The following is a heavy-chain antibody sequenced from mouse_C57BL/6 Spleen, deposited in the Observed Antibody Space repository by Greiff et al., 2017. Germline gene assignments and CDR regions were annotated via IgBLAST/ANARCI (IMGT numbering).Heavy chain of an antibody. CDR3: ARDQYYGSSNYFDY. D-gene: IGHD1-1*01. CDR2: ISDGGSYT. J-gene: IGHJ2*01. V-gene: IGHV5-4*01. Sequence: EVQGVESGGGLVKPGGSLKLSCAASGFTFSSYAMSWVRQTPEKRLEWVATISDGGSYTYYPDNVKGRFTISRDNAKNNLYLQMSHLKSEDTAMYYCARDQYYGSSNYFDYWGQGTTLTVSS. CDR1: GFTFSSYA.